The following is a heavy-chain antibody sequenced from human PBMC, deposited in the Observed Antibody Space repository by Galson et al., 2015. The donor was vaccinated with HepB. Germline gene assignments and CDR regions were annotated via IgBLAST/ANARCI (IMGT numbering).Heavy chain of an antibody. D-gene: IGHD3-16*02. CDR1: GYTFTSYY. CDR2: INPSGGST. Sequence: QSGAEVKKPGASVKVSCKASGYTFTSYYMHWVRQAPGQGLEWMGIINPSGGSTSYAQKFQGRVTMTRDTSTSTVYMELSSLRSEDTAVYYCASDAPGPGLRLGELSLGGVGYWGQGTLVTVSS. V-gene: IGHV1-46*01. J-gene: IGHJ4*02. CDR3: ASDAPGPGLRLGELSLGGVGY.